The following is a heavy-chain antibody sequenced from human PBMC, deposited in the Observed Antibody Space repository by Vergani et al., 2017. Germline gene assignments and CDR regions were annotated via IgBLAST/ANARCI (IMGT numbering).Heavy chain of an antibody. CDR1: GFTFSSYG. Sequence: QVQLVESGGGLVKPGGSLRLSCAASGFTFSSYGMHWVRQAPGKGLEWVAVIWYDGSNKYYADSVKGRFTISRDNSKNTLYLQMNSLRAEDTAVYYCASGAIVATIPAQNYFDYWGQGTLVTVSS. V-gene: IGHV3-33*01. D-gene: IGHD5-12*01. CDR2: IWYDGSNK. CDR3: ASGAIVATIPAQNYFDY. J-gene: IGHJ4*02.